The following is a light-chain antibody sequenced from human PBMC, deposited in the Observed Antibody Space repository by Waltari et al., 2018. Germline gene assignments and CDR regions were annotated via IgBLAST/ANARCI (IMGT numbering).Light chain of an antibody. CDR3: AAWDDSLNGWV. CDR1: SSNIGTGYD. J-gene: IGLJ3*02. Sequence: QSVLTQPPSVSGAPGQTVTISCTGSSSNIGTGYDVHWYQQLPGAAPKPLIYANNHRPSGVPARFPGSKSGTSAALAITGVQAEDEADYYCAAWDDSLNGWVFGGGTKLTVL. CDR2: ANN. V-gene: IGLV1-40*01.